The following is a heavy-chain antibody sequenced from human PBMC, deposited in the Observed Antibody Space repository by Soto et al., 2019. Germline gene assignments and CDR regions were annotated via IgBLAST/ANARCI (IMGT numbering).Heavy chain of an antibody. CDR1: GGTFSSYA. V-gene: IGHV1-69*13. CDR3: ARSRRSYYYYGMDV. Sequence: ASVKVSCKASGGTFSSYAISWVRQAPGQGLEWMGGIIPIFGTANYAQKFQGRVTITADESTSTAYMELSSLRSEDTAVYYCARSRRSYYYYGMDVWGQGTTVTVYS. CDR2: IIPIFGTA. J-gene: IGHJ6*02.